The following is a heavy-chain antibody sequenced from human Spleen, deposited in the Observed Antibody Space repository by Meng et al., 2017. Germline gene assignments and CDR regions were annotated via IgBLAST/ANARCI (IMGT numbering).Heavy chain of an antibody. D-gene: IGHD2-21*02. CDR1: GGSFSGYY. CDR3: ARVAYRWGGDCSYFDY. V-gene: IGHV4-34*01. Sequence: QVQLQQWGAGRLKPSETRSLTCAVYGGSFSGYYWSWIRQPPGKGLEWIGEINHSGSTNYNPSLKSRVTISVDTSKNQFSLKLSSVTAADTAVYYCARVAYRWGGDCSYFDYWGQGTLVTVSS. J-gene: IGHJ4*02. CDR2: INHSGST.